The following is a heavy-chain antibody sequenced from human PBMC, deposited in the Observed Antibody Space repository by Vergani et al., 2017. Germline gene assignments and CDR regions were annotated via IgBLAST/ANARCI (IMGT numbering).Heavy chain of an antibody. J-gene: IGHJ6*03. V-gene: IGHV1-69*01. Sequence: QVQLVQSGAEVKKPGSSLKVSCKASGCTFSSYAISWVRQAPGKGLEWMGGIITIIGTANYAQKFQGRVTLTADESTSTAYMGLSSLRSEDTAVYYCAIESIVRVVITFDYYYMYVWGKGSTVTVSS. CDR2: IITIIGTA. CDR1: GCTFSSYA. D-gene: IGHD3-10*01. CDR3: AIESIVRVVITFDYYYMYV.